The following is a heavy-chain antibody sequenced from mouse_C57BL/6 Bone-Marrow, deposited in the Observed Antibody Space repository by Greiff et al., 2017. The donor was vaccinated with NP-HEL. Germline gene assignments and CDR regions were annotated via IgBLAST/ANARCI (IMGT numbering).Heavy chain of an antibody. CDR1: GYTFTSYW. CDR2: IDPNSGGT. V-gene: IGHV1-72*01. D-gene: IGHD1-1*01. Sequence: QVQLQQPGAELVKPGASVKLFCKASGYTFTSYWMHWVKQRPGRGLEWIGRIDPNSGGTKYNETFQSKATLTVDKPSSTAYMQLSSLTSEDSAVYYCARAYYDGSSPYYYAMDYWGQGTSVTVSS. J-gene: IGHJ4*01. CDR3: ARAYYDGSSPYYYAMDY.